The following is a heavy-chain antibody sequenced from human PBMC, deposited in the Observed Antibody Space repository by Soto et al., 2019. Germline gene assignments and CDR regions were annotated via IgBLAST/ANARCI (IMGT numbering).Heavy chain of an antibody. CDR1: GFTFGSYW. Sequence: EVQLVESGGGLVQPGGSLRLSCAASGFTFGSYWMSWVRQRPEKGLEWVANIKPDGSDKYYVDSVKGRFSISRDNAKNLLFLQMNSLRVEDTAVYYCGGANYWGQGTLVSVSS. CDR3: GGANY. CDR2: IKPDGSDK. J-gene: IGHJ4*02. V-gene: IGHV3-7*04.